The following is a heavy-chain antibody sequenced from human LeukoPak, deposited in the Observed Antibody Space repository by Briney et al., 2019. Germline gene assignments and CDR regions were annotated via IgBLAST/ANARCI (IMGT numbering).Heavy chain of an antibody. CDR1: GYIFINHG. Sequence: ASVKVSCKASGYIFINHGISWVRQAPGQGLEWTGWISAYNGRTEFAPRFQDRVTMSTDTSTTTAYMELRSLTSDDTAVYYCGRWAPNPNDSWGQGTLVTVSS. CDR3: GRWAPNPNDS. V-gene: IGHV1-18*01. CDR2: ISAYNGRT. J-gene: IGHJ5*01.